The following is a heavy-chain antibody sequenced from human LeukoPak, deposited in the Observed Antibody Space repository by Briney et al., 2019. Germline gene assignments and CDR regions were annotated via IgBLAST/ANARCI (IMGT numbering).Heavy chain of an antibody. D-gene: IGHD3-3*02. CDR2: INTNSGDT. V-gene: IGHV1-8*01. Sequence: ASVKVSCKAFGYTLTSYDINWVRQATGQGLEWMGRINTNSGDTDYAQNFQGRVTMTRETSLSTVYMELTSLRSDDTAVYYCARVLVQFWDGHTADVFDIWGQGTMVTVSS. J-gene: IGHJ3*02. CDR1: GYTLTSYD. CDR3: ARVLVQFWDGHTADVFDI.